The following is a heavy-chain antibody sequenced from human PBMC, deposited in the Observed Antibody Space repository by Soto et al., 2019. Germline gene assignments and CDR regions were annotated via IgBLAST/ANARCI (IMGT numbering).Heavy chain of an antibody. D-gene: IGHD6-19*01. CDR1: GYTFTSYG. Sequence: GASVKVSCKASGYTFTSYGISWVRQAPGQGLEWMGWISAYNGNTNYAQKLQGRVTMTTDTSTSTAYMELRSLRSDDTAVYYCTRVFPMGIAVAGTKAAFDIWGQGTMVTVS. J-gene: IGHJ3*02. CDR2: ISAYNGNT. V-gene: IGHV1-18*01. CDR3: TRVFPMGIAVAGTKAAFDI.